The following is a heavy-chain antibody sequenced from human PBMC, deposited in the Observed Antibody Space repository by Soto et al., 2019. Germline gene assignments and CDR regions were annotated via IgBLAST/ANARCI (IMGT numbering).Heavy chain of an antibody. V-gene: IGHV3-30*03. CDR3: AGYSGSYYGGHYGMDV. CDR1: GFTFSSYG. D-gene: IGHD1-26*01. Sequence: QVQLVESGGGVVQPGRSLRLSCAASGFTFSSYGMHWVRQAPGKGLEWVAGISYVGSNKYYADSVKGRFTISRDNSKNTLYLQMNSLRVEDTAVYYCAGYSGSYYGGHYGMDVWGQGTTVTVSS. CDR2: ISYVGSNK. J-gene: IGHJ6*02.